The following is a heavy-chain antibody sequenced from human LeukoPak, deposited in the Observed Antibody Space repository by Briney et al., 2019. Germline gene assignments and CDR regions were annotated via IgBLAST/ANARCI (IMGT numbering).Heavy chain of an antibody. D-gene: IGHD2-2*01. CDR3: TTTLTSHAFDY. Sequence: GGSLRLSCAASGFTFSKAWMSWVRQAPGKGLEWVGRIKSKTGGGTTDYAAHVKGRFTISRDDSKNTLYLQMNSLKTEDTAVYYCTTTLTSHAFDYWGQGTLVTVSS. V-gene: IGHV3-15*01. CDR2: IKSKTGGGTT. CDR1: GFTFSKAW. J-gene: IGHJ4*02.